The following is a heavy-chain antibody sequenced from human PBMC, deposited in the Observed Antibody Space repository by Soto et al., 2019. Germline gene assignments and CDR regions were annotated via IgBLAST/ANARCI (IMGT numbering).Heavy chain of an antibody. V-gene: IGHV4-61*05. J-gene: IGHJ4*02. CDR3: ARRWGRTFDY. CDR1: GGSIISSGYY. CDR2: IYYSGST. Sequence: SLPLPVTCTVAGGSIISSGYYWIMIRQPPGKGLEWIGYIYYSGSTNYNPSLKSRVTISVDTSKNQFSLKLSSVTAADTAVYYCARRWGRTFDYWGQGTLVTVSS. D-gene: IGHD7-27*01.